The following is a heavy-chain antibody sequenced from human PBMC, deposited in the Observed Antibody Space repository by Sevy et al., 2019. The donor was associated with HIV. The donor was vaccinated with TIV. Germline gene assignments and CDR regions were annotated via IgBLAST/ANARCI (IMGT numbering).Heavy chain of an antibody. CDR1: GKTLTQLS. CDR3: ATTKDYYESSGSPFDY. J-gene: IGHJ4*02. Sequence: ASVKVSKVSGKTLTQLSMHWVRQAPGKGLEWMGSYDPEDDKRIYAQKFQGRVTMTEDTSTDTAYMELRILRSEDTAVYYCATTKDYYESSGSPFDYWGQGTLVTVSS. D-gene: IGHD3-22*01. V-gene: IGHV1-24*01. CDR2: YDPEDDKR.